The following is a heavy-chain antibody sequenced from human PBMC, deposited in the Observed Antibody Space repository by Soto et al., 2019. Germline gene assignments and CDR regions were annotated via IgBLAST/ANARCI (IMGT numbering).Heavy chain of an antibody. Sequence: GASMKVSCKASGGTFSSYSISWVRQAPGQGLEWMGGIIPIFGTADYAQKFQGRVTITADESTSTAYMELSSLRSEDTAVYYCASHSGSSPEGRYYYGMDVWGQGTTVTVSS. D-gene: IGHD1-26*01. CDR1: GGTFSSYS. J-gene: IGHJ6*02. V-gene: IGHV1-69*01. CDR3: ASHSGSSPEGRYYYGMDV. CDR2: IIPIFGTA.